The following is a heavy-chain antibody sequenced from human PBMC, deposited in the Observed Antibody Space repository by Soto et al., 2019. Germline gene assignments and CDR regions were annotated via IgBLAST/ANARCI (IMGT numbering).Heavy chain of an antibody. CDR2: ITTSSAYI. CDR1: GFTFNTYD. CDR3: MRSGTARLLRHSWFDT. J-gene: IGHJ5*02. D-gene: IGHD2-21*01. Sequence: EVQLVESGGGLVKPGGSLRLSCAASGFTFNTYDMNWVRQAPGKGLEWVSSITTSSAYIYYADSLMGRITISRDNAKNSLLLQMDSLRAEDTVVYYRMRSGTARLLRHSWFDTWGQGTLVTVSS. V-gene: IGHV3-21*01.